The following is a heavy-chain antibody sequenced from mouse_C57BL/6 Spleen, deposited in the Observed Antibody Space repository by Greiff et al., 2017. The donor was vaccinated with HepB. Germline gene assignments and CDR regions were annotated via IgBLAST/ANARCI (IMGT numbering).Heavy chain of an antibody. J-gene: IGHJ2*01. CDR1: GYSITSGYY. D-gene: IGHD1-1*01. Sequence: DVKLQESGPGLVKPSQSLSLTCSVTGYSITSGYYWNWIRQFPGNKLEWMGYISYDGSNNYNPSLKNRISITRDTSKNQFFLKLNSVTTEDTATYYWARASHYSGSRPFDYWGQGTTLTVSS. V-gene: IGHV3-6*01. CDR3: ARASHYSGSRPFDY. CDR2: ISYDGSN.